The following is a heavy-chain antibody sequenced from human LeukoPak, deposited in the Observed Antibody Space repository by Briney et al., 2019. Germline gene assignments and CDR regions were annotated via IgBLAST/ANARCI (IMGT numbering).Heavy chain of an antibody. CDR2: IYYSGTT. Sequence: SQTLSLTCTVSGGSISSGGYYWSWIRQHPGKGLECIGYIYYSGTTYYNPSLKSRPTISVDTSKNQFSLRLNSVTAADTAVYYCARTLSVVPASPPHYFDSWGQGTLVTVSS. CDR3: ARTLSVVPASPPHYFDS. V-gene: IGHV4-31*03. CDR1: GGSISSGGYY. D-gene: IGHD2-15*01. J-gene: IGHJ4*02.